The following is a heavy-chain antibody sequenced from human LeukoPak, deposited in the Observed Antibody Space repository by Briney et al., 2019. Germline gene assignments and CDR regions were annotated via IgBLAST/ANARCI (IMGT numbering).Heavy chain of an antibody. D-gene: IGHD1-1*01. CDR3: ARDRLLDDRDYHYYYYMDV. CDR1: GFTFSSYT. CDR2: ISSSSSYI. Sequence: PGGSLRLSCAVSGFTFSSYTINWVRQAPGKGLEWVSSISSSSSYIYYADSVRGRFTISRDNAKNSLSLQMNSLRAEDTAVYYCARDRLLDDRDYHYYYYMDVWGIGTTVTVSS. J-gene: IGHJ6*03. V-gene: IGHV3-21*01.